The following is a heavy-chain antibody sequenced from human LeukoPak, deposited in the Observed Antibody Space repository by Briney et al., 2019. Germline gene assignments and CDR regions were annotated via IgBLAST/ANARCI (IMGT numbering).Heavy chain of an antibody. CDR1: GFTFSSYA. D-gene: IGHD1-26*01. V-gene: IGHV3-64D*06. J-gene: IGHJ3*02. Sequence: PGGSLRLSCSASGFTFSSYAVHWVRQAPGKGLESVSAISSNGGSTYYADSVKGRFTISRDNSKNTLYLQMSSLRAEDTAVYYCVKEEMGAHHAFDIWGQGTMVTVSS. CDR2: ISSNGGST. CDR3: VKEEMGAHHAFDI.